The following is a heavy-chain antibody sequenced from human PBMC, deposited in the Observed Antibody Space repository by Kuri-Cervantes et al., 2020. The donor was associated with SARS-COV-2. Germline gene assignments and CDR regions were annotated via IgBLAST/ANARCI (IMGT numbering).Heavy chain of an antibody. CDR3: TRGDFWSGYYLDY. Sequence: GGSLRLSCAASGFTFSNAWMSWVRQAPGKGLEWVGRIKSKTDGGTTDYAAPVKGRFTISRDDSKSIAYLQMNSLKTEDTAVYYCTRGDFWSGYYLDYWGQGTLVTVSS. CDR2: IKSKTDGGTT. D-gene: IGHD3-3*01. CDR1: GFTFSNAW. J-gene: IGHJ4*02. V-gene: IGHV3-15*01.